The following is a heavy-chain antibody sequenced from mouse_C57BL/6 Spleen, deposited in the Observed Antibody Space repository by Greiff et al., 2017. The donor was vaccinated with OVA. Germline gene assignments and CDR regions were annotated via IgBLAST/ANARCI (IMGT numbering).Heavy chain of an antibody. CDR1: GFTFSDYG. CDR2: ISSGSSTI. V-gene: IGHV5-17*01. Sequence: EVKLMESGGGLVKPGGSLKLSCAASGFTFSDYGMHWVRQAPEKGLEWVAYISSGSSTIYYADTVKGRFTISRDNAENTLFLQMTSLRSEDTAMYYCARPFMISYAMDYWGQGTSVTVSS. D-gene: IGHD2-4*01. J-gene: IGHJ4*01. CDR3: ARPFMISYAMDY.